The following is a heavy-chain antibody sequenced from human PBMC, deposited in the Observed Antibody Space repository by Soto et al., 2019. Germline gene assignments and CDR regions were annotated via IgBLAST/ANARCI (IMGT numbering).Heavy chain of an antibody. J-gene: IGHJ6*03. V-gene: IGHV3-23*01. D-gene: IGHD3-10*01. CDR3: AKGGLDYYGSGSPFLAYYYYMDV. CDR2: ISGSGGST. Sequence: PGGSLRLSCAASGFTFSSYAMSWVRQAPGKGLEWVSAISGSGGSTYYADSVKGRFTISRDNSKNTLYLQMNSLRAEDTAVYYCAKGGLDYYGSGSPFLAYYYYMDVWGKGTTVTVSS. CDR1: GFTFSSYA.